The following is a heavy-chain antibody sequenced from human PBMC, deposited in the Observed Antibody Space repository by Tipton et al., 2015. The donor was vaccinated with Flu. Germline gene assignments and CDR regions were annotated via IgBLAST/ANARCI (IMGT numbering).Heavy chain of an antibody. V-gene: IGHV4-38-2*02. Sequence: TLSLTCSVSGDSIGSRYFWGWIRRPPGKGLEWIGNVHQTGSTYYNPSLRSRVTIAVDRPKNQFSLKLSSVTAADTAVYYCARARGPINWFDPWGQGTLVTVSS. CDR1: GDSIGSRYF. CDR3: ARARGPINWFDP. CDR2: VHQTGST. J-gene: IGHJ5*02. D-gene: IGHD3-16*01.